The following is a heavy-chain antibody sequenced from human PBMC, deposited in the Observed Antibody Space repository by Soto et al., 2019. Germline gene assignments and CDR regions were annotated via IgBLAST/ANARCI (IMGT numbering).Heavy chain of an antibody. CDR1: GHTLTELS. CDR3: AAGGTRWLHSPFDY. D-gene: IGHD1-1*01. V-gene: IGHV1-24*01. J-gene: IGHJ4*02. CDR2: FDPEDGET. Sequence: QVQVLQSGAEVKKPGASVKVSCKVSGHTLTELSMHWVRQAPGRGLEWMGGFDPEDGETIFAQKFQGRVTMTEDTSTDSTYMELTSLRSEDPAVYYCAAGGTRWLHSPFDYWGQGTLVTISS.